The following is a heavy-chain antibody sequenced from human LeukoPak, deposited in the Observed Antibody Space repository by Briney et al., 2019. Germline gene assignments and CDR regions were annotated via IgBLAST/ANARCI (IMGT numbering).Heavy chain of an antibody. D-gene: IGHD3-10*01. CDR1: GITVSGSH. Sequence: GGSLRLSCAASGITVSGSHLSWVRQPPGKGLEWVSYISSSGTTIYYADSVRGRFTVSRDNAKNSLYLQMDSLSAEDTAVYYCASLRGVNRWGQGTLVTVSS. CDR2: ISSSGTTI. J-gene: IGHJ4*02. CDR3: ASLRGVNR. V-gene: IGHV3-11*01.